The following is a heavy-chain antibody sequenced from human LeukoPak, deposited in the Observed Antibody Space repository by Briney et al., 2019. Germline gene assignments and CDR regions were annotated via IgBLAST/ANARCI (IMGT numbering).Heavy chain of an antibody. CDR2: IKEDGSEK. V-gene: IGHV3-7*01. CDR1: GFSFSSYW. CDR3: ARRQLVGGFDY. J-gene: IGHJ4*02. Sequence: GGSLRLSCAASGFSFSSYWMSWVRQAPGKGLEWVAKIKEDGSEKYYVDSVKGRFTIFRDNAKNSLYLQMNSLRAEDTAVYYCARRQLVGGFDYWGQGILVTVSS. D-gene: IGHD6-13*01.